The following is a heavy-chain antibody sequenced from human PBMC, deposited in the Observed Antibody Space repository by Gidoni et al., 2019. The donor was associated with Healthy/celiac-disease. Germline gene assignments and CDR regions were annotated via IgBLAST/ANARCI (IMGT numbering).Heavy chain of an antibody. CDR1: GFTFSSSP. J-gene: IGHJ6*02. V-gene: IGHV3-23*01. CDR2: ISGSGGST. D-gene: IGHD2-2*01. Sequence: EVQLLESGGGLVQPGGSLRLSCAASGFTFSSSPMSWVRQAPGEGLEWVSAISGSGGSTYYADSVKGRFTISRDNSKNTLYLQMNSLRAEDTAVYYCALFGDCSSTSCPYGMDVWGQGTTVTVSS. CDR3: ALFGDCSSTSCPYGMDV.